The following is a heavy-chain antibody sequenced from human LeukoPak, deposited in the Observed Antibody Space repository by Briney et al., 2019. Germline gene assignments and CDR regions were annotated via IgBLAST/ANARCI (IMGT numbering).Heavy chain of an antibody. CDR3: AGYCGGDCYGMDV. V-gene: IGHV3-7*01. Sequence: GGSLRLSCAASGFTFSSYWMSWVRQASGKGLEWVANIKQDGSEITYVDSVKGRFTISRDNAKKLLYLQMNSLRAEDTAVYYCAGYCGGDCYGMDVWGQGTTVTVSS. J-gene: IGHJ6*02. CDR1: GFTFSSYW. D-gene: IGHD2-21*01. CDR2: IKQDGSEI.